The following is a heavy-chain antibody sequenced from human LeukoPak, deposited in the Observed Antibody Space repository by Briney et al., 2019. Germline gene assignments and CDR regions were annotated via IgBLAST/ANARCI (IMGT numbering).Heavy chain of an antibody. CDR3: ARVLGYAFDI. CDR1: GYTFTIYY. V-gene: IGHV1-46*01. CDR2: INPSGGST. J-gene: IGHJ3*02. D-gene: IGHD7-27*01. Sequence: ASVTVSFTASGYTFTIYYMHWVRQAPGQGLEWMGIINPSGGSTSYAQKFQGRVTMTRDTSTSTVYMELSSLRSEDTAVYYCARVLGYAFDIWGQGTMVTVSS.